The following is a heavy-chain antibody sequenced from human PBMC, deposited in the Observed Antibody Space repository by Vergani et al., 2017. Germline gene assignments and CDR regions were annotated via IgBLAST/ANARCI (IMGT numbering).Heavy chain of an antibody. D-gene: IGHD3-9*01. Sequence: EGQLVESGGGLVKPGGSLRLSCAASGFTFSSYTITWVRQAPGKGLEWVSSISPSTNYIYYADSVKGRFTISRDNARNSLYLQMNSLRAEDTAVYYCAIDLTTYVLRYVDGNSFDLWGQGTLVTVSS. CDR1: GFTFSSYT. J-gene: IGHJ4*02. V-gene: IGHV3-21*01. CDR3: AIDLTTYVLRYVDGNSFDL. CDR2: ISPSTNYI.